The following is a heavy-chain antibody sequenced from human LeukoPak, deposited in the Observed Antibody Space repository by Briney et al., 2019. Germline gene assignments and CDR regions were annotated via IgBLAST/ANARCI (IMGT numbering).Heavy chain of an antibody. Sequence: GGSLRLSCEASGFTFSSYWMSWVRQAPGKGLEWVANIKTDGSEKYYVDSVKGRFTISRDNAKNSLYLQMNSLRAEDTAVYYCARGQYSSSSVFDYWGRGNLVTVSS. D-gene: IGHD6-6*01. J-gene: IGHJ4*02. CDR1: GFTFSSYW. V-gene: IGHV3-7*04. CDR3: ARGQYSSSSVFDY. CDR2: IKTDGSEK.